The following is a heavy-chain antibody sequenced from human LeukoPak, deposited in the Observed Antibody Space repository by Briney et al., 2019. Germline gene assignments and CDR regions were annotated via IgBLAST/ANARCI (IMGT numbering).Heavy chain of an antibody. CDR2: IDHGGVT. CDR3: ARGHDYYSEYFQH. CDR1: GASIDFESYY. D-gene: IGHD1-26*01. J-gene: IGHJ1*01. Sequence: SATLSLTCTVSGASIDFESYYWSWVRQSAGKGLEWIGRIDHGGVTNYNPSLQSRVTISLDTSQKQFSLKLNSVTAADTAVYYCARGHDYYSEYFQHWGQGTLVSVSS. V-gene: IGHV4-61*02.